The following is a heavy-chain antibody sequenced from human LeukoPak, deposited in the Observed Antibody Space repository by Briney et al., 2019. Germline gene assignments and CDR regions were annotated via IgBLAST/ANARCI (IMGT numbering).Heavy chain of an antibody. D-gene: IGHD3-10*01. CDR3: ASRPVYYYGSGSYYTIFDY. J-gene: IGHJ4*02. V-gene: IGHV4-39*01. Sequence: SETLSLTCTVSGGSISSSSYYWGWIRQPPGKGLEWIGGIYYSGSTYYNPSLKSRVTISVDTSKNQFSLKLSSVTAADTAVYYCASRPVYYYGSGSYYTIFDYWGQGTLVTVSS. CDR2: IYYSGST. CDR1: GGSISSSSYY.